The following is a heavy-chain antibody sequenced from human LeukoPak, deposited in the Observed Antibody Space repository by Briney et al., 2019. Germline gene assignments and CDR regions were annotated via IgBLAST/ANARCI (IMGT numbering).Heavy chain of an antibody. CDR2: MYYSGNT. V-gene: IGHV4-39*07. CDR1: GDSIISSSYY. Sequence: SETLSLTCTVSGDSIISSSYYWGWIRQPPGKGLEWIGNMYYSGNTYYNPSLKSRVTISVDTSKNQFSLKLSSVTAADTAVYYCARDGSFYYYYGMDVWGQGTTVTVSS. CDR3: ARDGSFYYYYGMDV. J-gene: IGHJ6*02.